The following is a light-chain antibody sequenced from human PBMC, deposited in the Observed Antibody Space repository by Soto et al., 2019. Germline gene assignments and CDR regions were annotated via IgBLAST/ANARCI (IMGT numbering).Light chain of an antibody. V-gene: IGLV1-51*01. Sequence: QPVLTQPPSVSAAPGQKVTISCSGSSSNIGNDYVSWYQQLPKTAPKLLIYDNNKRPSGIPDRFSGSKSGTSATLGITGLQTGDEANDYFATWDTSLSAVVFGGGTKVTV. CDR1: SSNIGNDY. CDR2: DNN. CDR3: ATWDTSLSAVV. J-gene: IGLJ2*01.